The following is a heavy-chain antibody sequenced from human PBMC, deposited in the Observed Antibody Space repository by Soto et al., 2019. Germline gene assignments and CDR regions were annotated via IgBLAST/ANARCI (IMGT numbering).Heavy chain of an antibody. CDR3: TSSALIDYYYYHGMDV. J-gene: IGHJ6*02. V-gene: IGHV3-73*02. CDR1: GFTFSGCA. Sequence: EVQLVESGGGLVQPGGSLKLSCAASGFTFSGCAMHWVRQASGKGLEWVGRIRSKANSYATAYAASVKGRFTISRDDSKNTAYLQMNSLKTEDTAVYYCTSSALIDYYYYHGMDVWGQGTTVTVSS. D-gene: IGHD3-22*01. CDR2: IRSKANSYAT.